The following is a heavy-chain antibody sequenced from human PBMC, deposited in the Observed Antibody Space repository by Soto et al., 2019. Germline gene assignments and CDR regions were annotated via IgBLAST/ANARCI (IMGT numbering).Heavy chain of an antibody. J-gene: IGHJ4*02. CDR1: GFTFSSYA. Sequence: LRLSCAASGFTFSSYAIHWVRQAPGKGLEWVAVISYDGSNKYYADSVKGRFTISRDNSKNTLYLQMNSLRAEDTAVYSCARDRNDFWSLDNWGQGTLVTVSS. CDR3: ARDRNDFWSLDN. CDR2: ISYDGSNK. V-gene: IGHV3-30-3*01. D-gene: IGHD3-3*01.